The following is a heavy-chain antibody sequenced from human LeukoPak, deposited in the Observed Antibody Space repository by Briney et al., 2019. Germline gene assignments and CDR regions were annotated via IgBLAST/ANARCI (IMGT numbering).Heavy chain of an antibody. V-gene: IGHV1-8*01. Sequence: ASVKVSCKASGFTFTSYDINWVRQATGQGLEWMGWMNPNSGNTGYAQKLQGRVTMTRNTSISTAYMELSSLRSEDTAVYYCARRVSGWNYQTAEYFQHWGQGTLVTVSS. D-gene: IGHD1-7*01. J-gene: IGHJ1*01. CDR1: GFTFTSYD. CDR2: MNPNSGNT. CDR3: ARRVSGWNYQTAEYFQH.